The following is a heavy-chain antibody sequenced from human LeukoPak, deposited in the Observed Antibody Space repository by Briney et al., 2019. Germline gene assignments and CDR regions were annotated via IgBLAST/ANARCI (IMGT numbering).Heavy chain of an antibody. V-gene: IGHV4-61*02. D-gene: IGHD1-26*01. Sequence: SETLSLTCTVSGDSISSGDYYWSWIRQPAGKGLEWIGRIYTSGSTNYNPSLKSRVTMSVDTSKNQFSLKLSSVTAADTAVYYCARDWIVGATAWFDPWGQGTLVTVSS. CDR3: ARDWIVGATAWFDP. CDR2: IYTSGST. CDR1: GDSISSGDYY. J-gene: IGHJ5*02.